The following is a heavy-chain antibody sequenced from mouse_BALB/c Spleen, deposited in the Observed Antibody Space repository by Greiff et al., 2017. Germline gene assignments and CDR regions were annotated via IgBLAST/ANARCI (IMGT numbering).Heavy chain of an antibody. CDR3: ARGNYDGALDY. Sequence: EVQLVESGGDLVKSGGSLKLSCAASGFTFSSYGMSWVRQTPDKRLEWVAYIGSGSSTIYYAATVKGRFTISRDNPKNTLFLQMTSLRSEDTAMYYCARGNYDGALDYWGQGTSVTVSS. J-gene: IGHJ4*01. D-gene: IGHD2-4*01. CDR2: IGSGSSTI. CDR1: GFTFSSYG. V-gene: IGHV5-17*01.